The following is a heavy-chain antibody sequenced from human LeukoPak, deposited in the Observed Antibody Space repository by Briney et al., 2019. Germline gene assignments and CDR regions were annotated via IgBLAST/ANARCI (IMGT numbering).Heavy chain of an antibody. D-gene: IGHD3-22*01. CDR3: AKSQTRTLPHDSSGYGYDY. Sequence: SVTVSCKASGGTFSSYAISWVRQAPGQGLEWMGRIIPILGIANYAQKFQGRVTITADKSTSTAYMELSSLRAEDTAVYYCAKSQTRTLPHDSSGYGYDYWGQGTLVTVSS. CDR2: IIPILGIA. J-gene: IGHJ4*02. V-gene: IGHV1-69*04. CDR1: GGTFSSYA.